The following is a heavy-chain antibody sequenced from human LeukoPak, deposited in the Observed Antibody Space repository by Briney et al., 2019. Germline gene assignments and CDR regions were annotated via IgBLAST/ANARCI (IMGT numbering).Heavy chain of an antibody. Sequence: SETLSLTCTVSGGSISSGSYYWSWIRQPAGKGLEWIGRIYTSGSTNYNPSLKSRVTISVDTSKNQFSLKLSSVTAADTAVYYCARVTMGATAKGFDYWGQGTLVTVSS. V-gene: IGHV4-61*02. J-gene: IGHJ4*02. CDR1: GGSISSGSYY. CDR2: IYTSGST. CDR3: ARVTMGATAKGFDY. D-gene: IGHD1-26*01.